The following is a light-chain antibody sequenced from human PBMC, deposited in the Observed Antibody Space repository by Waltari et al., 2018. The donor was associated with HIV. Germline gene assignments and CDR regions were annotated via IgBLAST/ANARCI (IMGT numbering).Light chain of an antibody. CDR2: NDN. CDR1: RSNIGSNT. V-gene: IGLV1-44*01. J-gene: IGLJ3*02. Sequence: QSVLTQPPSASGTPGQRVTISCSGTRSNIGSNTVNWYQLLPGTAPKLLIYNDNERPSGAPGRFSGSRSGASASLAISGLQPEDEADYYCSSWDDRLNGQGVFGGGTKLTVL. CDR3: SSWDDRLNGQGV.